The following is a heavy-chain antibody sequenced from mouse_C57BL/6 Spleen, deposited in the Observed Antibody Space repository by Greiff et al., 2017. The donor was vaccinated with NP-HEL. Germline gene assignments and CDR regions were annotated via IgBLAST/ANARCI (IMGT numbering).Heavy chain of an antibody. CDR2: IDPETGGT. Sequence: VKLQESGAELVRPGASVTLSCKASGYTFTDYEMHWVKQTPVHGLEWIGAIDPETGGTAYNQKFKGKAILTADKSSSTAYVELRSLTSEDSAVYYCTRYTVVAGDYWGQGTSVTVSS. D-gene: IGHD1-1*01. J-gene: IGHJ4*01. CDR1: GYTFTDYE. V-gene: IGHV1-15*01. CDR3: TRYTVVAGDY.